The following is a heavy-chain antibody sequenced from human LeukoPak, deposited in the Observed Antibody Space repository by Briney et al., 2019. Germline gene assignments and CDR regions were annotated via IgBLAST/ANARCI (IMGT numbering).Heavy chain of an antibody. D-gene: IGHD4-23*01. CDR3: ARANYGGNPRYFQH. Sequence: GGSLRLSCVASGFIVSNNYMSWVRQAPGKGLEWVSVLYNAGSTYYADSVKGRFTISRDNSKNTLYLQMYSLRAEDTAVYYCARANYGGNPRYFQHWGQGTLVTVSS. V-gene: IGHV3-53*01. J-gene: IGHJ1*01. CDR1: GFIVSNNY. CDR2: LYNAGST.